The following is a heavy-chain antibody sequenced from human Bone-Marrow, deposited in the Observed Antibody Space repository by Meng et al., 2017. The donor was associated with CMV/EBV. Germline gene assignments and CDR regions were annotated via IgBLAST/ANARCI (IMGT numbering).Heavy chain of an antibody. D-gene: IGHD4-17*01. CDR2: IYYSGSI. CDR3: ARGYRRGLRGWYFDL. V-gene: IGHV4-39*07. CDR1: GGSISSSSYY. J-gene: IGHJ2*01. Sequence: SETLSLTCTVSGGSISSSSYYWGWIRQPPGKGLEWIGSIYYSGSIYYNPSLKSRVTISVDTSKNQFSLKLSSVTAADTAVYYCARGYRRGLRGWYFDLWGRATLVAVSS.